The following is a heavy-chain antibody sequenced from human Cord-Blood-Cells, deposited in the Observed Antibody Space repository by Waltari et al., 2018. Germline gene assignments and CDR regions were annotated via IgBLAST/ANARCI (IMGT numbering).Heavy chain of an antibody. CDR1: GGSISSSSSY. D-gene: IGHD3-10*01. Sequence: QLQLQESGPGLVQPSETLSLTCTVSGGSISSSSSYWGWIRQPPGKGLEWIGSIYYSGSTYDNPPLKSRVTISVDTDKNQFSLKLSAVTAADTAGYYCARQGVTMVRRTFDPWGQGTLVTVSS. J-gene: IGHJ5*02. V-gene: IGHV4-39*01. CDR3: ARQGVTMVRRTFDP. CDR2: IYYSGST.